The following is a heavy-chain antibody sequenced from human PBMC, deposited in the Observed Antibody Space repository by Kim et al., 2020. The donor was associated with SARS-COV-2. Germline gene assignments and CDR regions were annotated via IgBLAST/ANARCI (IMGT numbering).Heavy chain of an antibody. Sequence: VKGRFTISRDNAKTLLSLQMNCLRAADTAVYYCARGPLGVCSSSSCFFDCWGQGTLVTVSS. D-gene: IGHD2-15*01. CDR3: ARGPLGVCSSSSCFFDC. V-gene: IGHV3-11*05. J-gene: IGHJ4*02.